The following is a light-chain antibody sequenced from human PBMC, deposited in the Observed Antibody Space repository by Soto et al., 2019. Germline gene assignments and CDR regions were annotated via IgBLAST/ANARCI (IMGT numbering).Light chain of an antibody. CDR1: QTISSY. V-gene: IGKV1-39*01. J-gene: IGKJ2*01. CDR2: AAS. CDR3: QQSYSTPRT. Sequence: DIQMTQSPSSLSASVGDSVTITCRASQTISSYLNWYQHKPGKAPKLLIYAASSLQSGVPSRFGGSGSGTDFTLTISSLQPEDSATYFCQQSYSTPRTFGQGTKLEIK.